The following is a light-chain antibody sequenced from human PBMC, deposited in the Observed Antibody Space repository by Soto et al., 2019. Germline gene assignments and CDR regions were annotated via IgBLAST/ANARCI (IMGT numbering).Light chain of an antibody. CDR3: AAWDDSRKGV. J-gene: IGLJ1*01. V-gene: IGLV1-44*01. CDR2: SNN. CDR1: SSNIGSNT. Sequence: QSVLTQPPSASGTPGQRVTISCSGSSSNIGSNTVNWYQQLPGTAPKLLIYSNNQRPSGVPDRFSGSKSGTSASLAISGLQSEDVADYYCAAWDDSRKGVFGTGTKLTVL.